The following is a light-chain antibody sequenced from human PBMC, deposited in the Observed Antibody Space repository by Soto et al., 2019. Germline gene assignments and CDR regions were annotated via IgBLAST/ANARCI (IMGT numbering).Light chain of an antibody. Sequence: QSVLTQQPSASGTPEQRVTIPCSGSTSDIGRNYVYWYQQLPGTAPELLIFQNNQRPSGVPARFSGSKSGTSASLAISGLRSEDEADYYCAAWDDSLSGLLFGGGTKLTVL. CDR1: TSDIGRNY. CDR3: AAWDDSLSGLL. J-gene: IGLJ2*01. CDR2: QNN. V-gene: IGLV1-47*01.